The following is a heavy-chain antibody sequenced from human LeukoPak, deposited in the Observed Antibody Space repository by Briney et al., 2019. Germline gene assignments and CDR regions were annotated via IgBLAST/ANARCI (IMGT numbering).Heavy chain of an antibody. CDR3: AKDKSPGQNYYDSSGYPTGY. CDR1: GFTFSSYG. D-gene: IGHD3-22*01. J-gene: IGHJ4*02. Sequence: GGSLRLSCAASGFTFSSYGMHWVRQAPGKGLEWVAVISYDGSNKYYADSVKGRFTISRDNSKNTLYLQMNGLRAEDTAVYYCAKDKSPGQNYYDSSGYPTGYWGQGTLVTVSS. CDR2: ISYDGSNK. V-gene: IGHV3-30*18.